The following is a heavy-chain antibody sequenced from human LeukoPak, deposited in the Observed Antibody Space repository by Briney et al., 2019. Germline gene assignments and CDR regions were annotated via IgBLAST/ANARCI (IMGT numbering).Heavy chain of an antibody. J-gene: IGHJ4*02. CDR2: IYYSGST. V-gene: IGHV4-39*07. D-gene: IGHD6-13*01. Sequence: SETLSLTCTVSGGSISSNNYNWGWIRQPPGKGLEWIGNIYYSGSTNYNPSLKSRVTISVDTSKNQFSLKLSSVTAADTAVYYCAREVVAAAGTVDYWGQGALVIVSS. CDR3: AREVVAAAGTVDY. CDR1: GGSISSNNYN.